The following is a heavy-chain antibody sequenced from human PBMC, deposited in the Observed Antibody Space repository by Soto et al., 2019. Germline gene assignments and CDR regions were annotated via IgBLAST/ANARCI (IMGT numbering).Heavy chain of an antibody. CDR2: IYYSGST. V-gene: IGHV4-39*01. Sequence: PSETLSLTCTVSGGSLSSSSYYWGWIRQPPGKGLEWIGSIYYSGSTYYNPSLKSRVTISVDTSKNQFSLKLSSVTAADTAVYYCASLGQGSSSPLGWFDPWGQGTLVTVSS. J-gene: IGHJ5*02. CDR3: ASLGQGSSSPLGWFDP. D-gene: IGHD6-6*01. CDR1: GGSLSSSSYY.